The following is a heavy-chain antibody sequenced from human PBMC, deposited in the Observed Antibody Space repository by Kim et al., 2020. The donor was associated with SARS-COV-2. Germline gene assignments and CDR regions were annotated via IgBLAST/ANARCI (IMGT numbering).Heavy chain of an antibody. CDR3: ARDDYYDNSGDAFDI. Sequence: GGSLRLSCAASGYSFSTYAIHWVRQAPGKGLEYVAAISNNGRSTSYASSVKGRFTISRDNSKNTLYLQMGSLRAEDTAVYYCARDDYYDNSGDAFDIWG. D-gene: IGHD3-22*01. CDR2: ISNNGRST. V-gene: IGHV3-64*01. J-gene: IGHJ3*02. CDR1: GYSFSTYA.